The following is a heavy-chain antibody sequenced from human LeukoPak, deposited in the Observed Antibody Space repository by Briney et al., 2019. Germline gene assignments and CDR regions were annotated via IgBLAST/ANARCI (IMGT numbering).Heavy chain of an antibody. CDR3: ARLREYYDTSGYQYYFDY. CDR2: IYYRGNT. J-gene: IGHJ4*02. Sequence: LETLSLTCTVSGGSISSSDYYWAWICQPPGKGLEWIGHIYYRGNTYYNPSLKSRVTISVDTSKNQFSLKLSSVTAADTAVYFCARLREYYDTSGYQYYFDYWGQGTLVTVSS. D-gene: IGHD3-22*01. CDR1: GGSISSSDYY. V-gene: IGHV4-39*07.